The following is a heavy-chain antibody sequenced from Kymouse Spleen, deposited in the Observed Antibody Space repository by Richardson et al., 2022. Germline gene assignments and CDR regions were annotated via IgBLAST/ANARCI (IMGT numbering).Heavy chain of an antibody. J-gene: IGHJ6*02. D-gene: IGHD6-13*01. CDR2: IYYSGST. CDR3: ARDRGAAAGTPYYYYYGMDV. V-gene: IGHV4-31*03. CDR1: GGSISSGGYY. Sequence: QVQLQESGPGLVKPSQTLSLTCTVSGGSISSGGYYWSWIRQHPGKGLEWIGYIYYSGSTYYNPSLKSRVTISVDTSKNQFSLKLSSVTAADTAVYYCARDRGAAAGTPYYYYYGMDVWGQGTTVTVSS.